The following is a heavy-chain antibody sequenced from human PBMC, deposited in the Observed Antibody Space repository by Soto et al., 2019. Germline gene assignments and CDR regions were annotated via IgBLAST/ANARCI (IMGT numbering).Heavy chain of an antibody. CDR2: ISGSGGST. Sequence: GGSLRLSCAASGFTFSSYSISWVRQAPWKGLEWVSAISGSGGSTYYADSVKGRFKISRDNSKNTLYLQMNSLRAEDTAVYYCGKDRAYDFWSVTPGWSYGMDVGGQGTTVNV. D-gene: IGHD3-3*01. CDR1: GFTFSSYS. V-gene: IGHV3-23*01. CDR3: GKDRAYDFWSVTPGWSYGMDV. J-gene: IGHJ6*02.